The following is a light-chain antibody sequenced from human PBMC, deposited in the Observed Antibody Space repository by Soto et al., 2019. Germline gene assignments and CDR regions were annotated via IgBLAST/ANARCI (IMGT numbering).Light chain of an antibody. CDR2: SNY. CDR1: SSNIGINS. V-gene: IGLV1-44*01. Sequence: QPVLTQPPSASGTPGQRVTISCSGSSSNIGINSINWYRQLPGTAPKLLIYSNYQRPSGVPDRFSGSKSGTSASLAISRLQSEDEADYYCAAWDDSLNGGVFGGGTKL. CDR3: AAWDDSLNGGV. J-gene: IGLJ3*02.